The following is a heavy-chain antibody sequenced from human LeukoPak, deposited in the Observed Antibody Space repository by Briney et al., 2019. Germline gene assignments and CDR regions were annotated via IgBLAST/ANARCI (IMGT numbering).Heavy chain of an antibody. CDR2: ISGSGGST. CDR3: AKAGSLAERYYGMDV. CDR1: GFTLSSYA. V-gene: IGHV3-23*01. D-gene: IGHD2-15*01. Sequence: GGSLRLSCAASGFTLSSYAMSWVRQAPGEGLEWVSAISGSGGSTYYADSVKGRFTISRDNSKNTLYLQMNSLRAEDTAVYYCAKAGSLAERYYGMDVWGQGTTVTVSS. J-gene: IGHJ6*02.